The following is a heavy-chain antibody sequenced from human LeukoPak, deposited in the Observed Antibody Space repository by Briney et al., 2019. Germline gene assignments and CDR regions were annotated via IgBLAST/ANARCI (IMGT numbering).Heavy chain of an antibody. CDR3: ARIIVSGGTDK. V-gene: IGHV3-23*01. Sequence: GGSLRLSCAASGFTFSSYAMSWVRQAPGKGLEWVSSVGVISNTYYADSVKGRSTISRDNSKNTLYLQMNSLRAEDTAIYYCARIIVSGGTDKWGQGTLVTVSS. D-gene: IGHD6-13*01. CDR1: GFTFSSYA. CDR2: VGVISNT. J-gene: IGHJ4*02.